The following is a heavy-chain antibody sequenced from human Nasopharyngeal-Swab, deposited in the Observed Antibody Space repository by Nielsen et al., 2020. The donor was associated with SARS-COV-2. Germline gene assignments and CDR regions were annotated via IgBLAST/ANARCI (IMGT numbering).Heavy chain of an antibody. CDR2: IRSKANRHAT. CDR3: TRVGAGDYGMEV. J-gene: IGHJ6*02. V-gene: IGHV3-73*01. D-gene: IGHD3-10*01. Sequence: GESLNISCAASGFTFSGFAIYWVRQASGKGLEWLGLIRSKANRHATAYGASVKGRFTISRDDSHNTAFLQMDSLKSEDTGVYYCTRVGAGDYGMEVWGQGTTVIVSS. CDR1: GFTFSGFA.